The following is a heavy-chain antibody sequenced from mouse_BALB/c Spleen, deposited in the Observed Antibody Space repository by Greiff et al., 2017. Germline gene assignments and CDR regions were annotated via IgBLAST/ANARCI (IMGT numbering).Heavy chain of an antibody. V-gene: IGHV5-17*02. CDR3: ARSGITTRAMDY. J-gene: IGHJ4*01. Sequence: EVMLVESGGGLVQPGGSRKLSCAASGFTFSSFGMHWVRQAPEKGLEWVAYISSGSSTIYYADTVKGRFTISRDNPKNTLFLQMTSLRSEDTAMYYCARSGITTRAMDYWGQGTSVTVSS. CDR1: GFTFSSFG. D-gene: IGHD2-4*01. CDR2: ISSGSSTI.